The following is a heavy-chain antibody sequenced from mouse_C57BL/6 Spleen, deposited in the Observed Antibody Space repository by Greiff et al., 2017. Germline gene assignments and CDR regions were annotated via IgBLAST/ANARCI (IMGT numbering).Heavy chain of an antibody. CDR2: ISSGGDYI. V-gene: IGHV5-9-1*02. D-gene: IGHD2-1*01. CDR3: TRDGGYYGNPWFAY. Sequence: EVMLVESGEGLVKPGGSLKLSCAASGFTFSSYAMSWVRQTPEKRLAWVAYISSGGDYIYYADTVKGRFTISRDNARNTLYLQMSSLKSEDTAMYYCTRDGGYYGNPWFAYWGQGTLVTVSA. CDR1: GFTFSSYA. J-gene: IGHJ3*01.